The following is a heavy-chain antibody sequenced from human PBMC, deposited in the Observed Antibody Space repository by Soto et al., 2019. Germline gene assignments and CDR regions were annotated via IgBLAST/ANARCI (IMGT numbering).Heavy chain of an antibody. CDR1: GGSISSGGYY. V-gene: IGHV4-31*03. J-gene: IGHJ5*02. CDR2: IYYSGST. Sequence: QVQLQESGPGLVKPSQTLSLTCTVSGGSISSGGYYWSWIRQHPGKGLEWIGYIYYSGSTYYNPSHKSRVTISVDTSKNQFSLKLSSVTAADTAVYYCARVRYCRGGSCYPRFDPWGQGTLVTVSS. CDR3: ARVRYCRGGSCYPRFDP. D-gene: IGHD2-15*01.